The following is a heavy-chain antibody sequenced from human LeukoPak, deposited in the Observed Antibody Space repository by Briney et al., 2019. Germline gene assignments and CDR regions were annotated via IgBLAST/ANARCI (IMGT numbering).Heavy chain of an antibody. CDR3: AKVRAYGSGSKFYDY. CDR1: GFTFSSSA. D-gene: IGHD3-10*01. V-gene: IGHV3-23*01. Sequence: GGSLRLSCAASGFTFSSSAMSWVRQAPGKGLEWVSAISGSGGSTYYADSVKGRFTISRDNSKNTLYLQMNSLRAEDTAVYYCAKVRAYGSGSKFYDYWGQGTLVTVSS. J-gene: IGHJ4*02. CDR2: ISGSGGST.